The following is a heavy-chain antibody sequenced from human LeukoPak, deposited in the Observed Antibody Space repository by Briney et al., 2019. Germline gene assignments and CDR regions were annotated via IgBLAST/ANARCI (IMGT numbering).Heavy chain of an antibody. CDR3: ARSPHILTGENFDY. Sequence: ASVKVSCKASGYTFTCYSMHWGRQAPGQGLEWMGWINPNHGDTNYAQKFQDRVSMTRDTSISTAYMHLSRLRSADTAVYYCARSPHILTGENFDYWGQGTLLTVSS. D-gene: IGHD3-9*01. CDR1: GYTFTCYS. CDR2: INPNHGDT. V-gene: IGHV1-2*02. J-gene: IGHJ4*02.